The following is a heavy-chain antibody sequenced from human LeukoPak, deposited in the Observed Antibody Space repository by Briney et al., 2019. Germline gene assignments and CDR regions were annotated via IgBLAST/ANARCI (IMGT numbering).Heavy chain of an antibody. CDR2: IWYDGSDK. V-gene: IGHV3-33*01. Sequence: GGSLRLSCAAFGFTLSNYGMHWGGQAPGKGREWVGVIWYDGSDKYHADSVKGPFTIPRDNSKNPLYRQMDSLRAEDTAVYYCARPVVLGAYLRGAYYFDSWGQGTLVTVSS. J-gene: IGHJ4*02. D-gene: IGHD3-16*01. CDR1: GFTLSNYG. CDR3: ARPVVLGAYLRGAYYFDS.